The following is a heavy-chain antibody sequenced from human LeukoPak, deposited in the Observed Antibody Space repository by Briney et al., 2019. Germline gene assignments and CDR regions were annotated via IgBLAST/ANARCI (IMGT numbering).Heavy chain of an antibody. CDR1: GYTFTSYG. CDR2: ISAYNGNT. D-gene: IGHD1-7*01. J-gene: IGHJ4*02. V-gene: IGHV1-18*01. CDR3: ARVPNWNYGGLVGYYFDY. Sequence: ASVKVSCKASGYTFTSYGISWVRQAPGQGLEWMGWISAYNGNTNYAQKLQGRVTMTTDTSTSTAYMELRSLRSDDTAVYYCARVPNWNYGGLVGYYFDYWGQGTLVTVSS.